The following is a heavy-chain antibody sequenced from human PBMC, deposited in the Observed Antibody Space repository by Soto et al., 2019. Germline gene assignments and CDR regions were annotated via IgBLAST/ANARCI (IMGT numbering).Heavy chain of an antibody. D-gene: IGHD6-13*01. J-gene: IGHJ3*02. CDR2: ISGSGGST. Sequence: GGSLRLSCAASGFTFSSYAMSWVRQAPGKGLEWVSAISGSGGSTYYADSVKGRFTISRDNSKNTLYLQMNSRRAEDTAVYYCAKSESSSWYFDAFDIWGQGTMVTVSS. CDR3: AKSESSSWYFDAFDI. CDR1: GFTFSSYA. V-gene: IGHV3-23*01.